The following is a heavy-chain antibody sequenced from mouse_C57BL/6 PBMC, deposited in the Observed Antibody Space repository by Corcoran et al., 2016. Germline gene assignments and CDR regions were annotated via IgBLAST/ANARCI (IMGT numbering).Heavy chain of an antibody. CDR2: IDPSDSYT. CDR3: ALNYYGSSAFAY. CDR1: GYTFTSYW. Sequence: QVQLQQPGAELVRPGTSVKLSCKASGYTFTSYWMHWVKQRPGQGLEWIGVIDPSDSYTNYNQKFKGKATLTVDTSSSTAYMQLSSLTSEDSAVYYCALNYYGSSAFAYWGQGTLVTVS. J-gene: IGHJ3*01. D-gene: IGHD1-1*01. V-gene: IGHV1-59*01.